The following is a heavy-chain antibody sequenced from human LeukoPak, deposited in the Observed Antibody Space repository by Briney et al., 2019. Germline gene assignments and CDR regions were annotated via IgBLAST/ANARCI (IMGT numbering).Heavy chain of an antibody. CDR2: IYYSGST. D-gene: IGHD2-2*01. V-gene: IGHV4-30-4*08. Sequence: SETLSLTCTVSGGSISSSSYYWSWIRQPPGKGLEWIGYIYYSGSTYYNPSLKSRVTISVDTSKNQFSLKLSSVTAADTAVYYCARAWRRYCSSTSCYGGNWFDPWGQGTLVTVSS. CDR3: ARAWRRYCSSTSCYGGNWFDP. CDR1: GGSISSSSYY. J-gene: IGHJ5*02.